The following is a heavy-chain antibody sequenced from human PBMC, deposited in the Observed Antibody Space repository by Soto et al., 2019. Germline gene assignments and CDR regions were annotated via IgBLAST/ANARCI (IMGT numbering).Heavy chain of an antibody. CDR2: TYYSGYT. V-gene: IGHV4-30-4*01. CDR1: GDSFSSGDYK. D-gene: IGHD5-12*01. Sequence: QVQLQESGPGLVKPSQTLSLTCTVSGDSFSSGDYKWSWIRQPPGKGLEWIGYTYYSGYTYNNPSRKSRLTMSVDTSKNQFSLKLSSVTAADTAVYYCARRGGYVAFDYWGQGTLVTVS. CDR3: ARRGGYVAFDY. J-gene: IGHJ4*02.